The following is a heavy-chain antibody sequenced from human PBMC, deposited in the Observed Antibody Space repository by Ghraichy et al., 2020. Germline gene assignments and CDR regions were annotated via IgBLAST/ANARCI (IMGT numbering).Heavy chain of an antibody. Sequence: SCAASGFTFSSYEMNWVRQAPGKGLEWVSYISNRGSTIYYADSVKGRFTISRDNAKNSLYLQMNSLRGEDTAVYYCARDAIRTGEFDYWGQGTLVTVSS. J-gene: IGHJ4*02. V-gene: IGHV3-48*03. D-gene: IGHD7-27*01. CDR3: ARDAIRTGEFDY. CDR2: ISNRGSTI. CDR1: GFTFSSYE.